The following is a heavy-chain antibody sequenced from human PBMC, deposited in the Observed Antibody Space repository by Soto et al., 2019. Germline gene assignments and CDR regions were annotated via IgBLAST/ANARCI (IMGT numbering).Heavy chain of an antibody. Sequence: QITLKESGPTLVKPTQTLTLTCTFSGFSLSTSGVAVGWIRQPPGKALEWLALIYWDDDKRYSPSLKSRLTVTKDTSKNQVALTITNMDPVDTATYFCAHKSLSGYYHDYWGQGTLVTVSS. CDR1: GFSLSTSGVA. CDR3: AHKSLSGYYHDY. J-gene: IGHJ4*02. D-gene: IGHD3-22*01. CDR2: IYWDDDK. V-gene: IGHV2-5*02.